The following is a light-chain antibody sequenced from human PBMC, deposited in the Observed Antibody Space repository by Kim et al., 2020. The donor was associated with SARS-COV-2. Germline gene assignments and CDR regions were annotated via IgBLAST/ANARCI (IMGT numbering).Light chain of an antibody. Sequence: GQSITISCTGTSTDFGGYNYVSWYQQHPGKAPKFMIYDVSNRPSGVSNRFSGSKSGNTASLTISGLQADDEADYYCSSYTSSSTYVFGTGTRSPS. J-gene: IGLJ1*01. CDR3: SSYTSSSTYV. V-gene: IGLV2-14*03. CDR1: STDFGGYNY. CDR2: DVS.